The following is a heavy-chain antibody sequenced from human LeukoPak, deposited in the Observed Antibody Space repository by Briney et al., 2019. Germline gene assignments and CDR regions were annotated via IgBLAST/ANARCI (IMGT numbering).Heavy chain of an antibody. D-gene: IGHD1-14*01. Sequence: GGSLRLSCAASGFTFSSYAMNWVRQAQGKGLEWVSAITGSGGRTHYADSVKGRFTISRDNSKNTLYLQMNSLRAEDTAVYYCAKPARTDYADYWGQGTLVTVSS. CDR2: ITGSGGRT. CDR3: AKPARTDYADY. CDR1: GFTFSSYA. V-gene: IGHV3-23*01. J-gene: IGHJ4*02.